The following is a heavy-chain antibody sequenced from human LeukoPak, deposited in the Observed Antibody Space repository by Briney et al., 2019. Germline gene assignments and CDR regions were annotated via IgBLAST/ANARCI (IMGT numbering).Heavy chain of an antibody. D-gene: IGHD5-12*01. CDR1: GSTFTSYD. CDR2: MDPNSGNT. J-gene: IGHJ6*03. CDR3: ARGLGEWLRQTRYYYYYMDV. V-gene: IGHV1-8*02. Sequence: GASVTLSFKSSGSTFTSYDINWVRHATGQGLGWKGWMDPNSGNTGNAQKFQGRVTMTRNTSISTDYMELSSLRSEDTAVYYCARGLGEWLRQTRYYYYYMDVWGKGTTVTVSS.